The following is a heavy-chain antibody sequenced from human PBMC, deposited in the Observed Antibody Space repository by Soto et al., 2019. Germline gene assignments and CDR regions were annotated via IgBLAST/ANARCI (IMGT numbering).Heavy chain of an antibody. CDR1: GGSVNSGSYY. J-gene: IGHJ3*02. D-gene: IGHD3-22*01. Sequence: PSETLSLTCTVSGGSVNSGSYYWSWIRQPPGKGLEWIGYIYYSGSTNYNPSLKSRVTISVDTSKNQFSLKLSSATAADTAVYYCARVYYDSSGYYAAGDAFDIWGQGTMVTVSS. V-gene: IGHV4-61*01. CDR3: ARVYYDSSGYYAAGDAFDI. CDR2: IYYSGST.